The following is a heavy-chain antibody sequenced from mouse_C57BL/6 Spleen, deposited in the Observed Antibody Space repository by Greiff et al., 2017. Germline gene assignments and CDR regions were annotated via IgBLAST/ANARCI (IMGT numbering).Heavy chain of an antibody. V-gene: IGHV14-4*01. CDR2: IDPENGDT. CDR3: TTDTTVVARGFDY. Sequence: VQLQQSGAELVRPGASVKLSCTASGFTFKDDYMHWVKQRPEQGLEWIGWIDPENGDTEYASKFQGKATITADTSSNTAYLQLSSLTSEDTAVYYCTTDTTVVARGFDYWGQGTTLTVSS. CDR1: GFTFKDDY. D-gene: IGHD1-1*01. J-gene: IGHJ2*01.